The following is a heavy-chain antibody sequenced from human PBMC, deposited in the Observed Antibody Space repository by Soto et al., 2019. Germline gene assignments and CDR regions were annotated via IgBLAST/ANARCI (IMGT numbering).Heavy chain of an antibody. CDR2: ISYDGSNK. CDR1: GFTFSSYA. V-gene: IGHV3-30-3*01. D-gene: IGHD6-19*01. CDR3: ARDHGRSSGWLDFDY. J-gene: IGHJ4*02. Sequence: GGSLRLSCAASGFTFSSYAMHWVRQAPGKGLEWVAVISYDGSNKYYADSVKGRFTISRVNSKNTLYLQMNSLRAEDTAVYYCARDHGRSSGWLDFDYWGQGTLVTVSS.